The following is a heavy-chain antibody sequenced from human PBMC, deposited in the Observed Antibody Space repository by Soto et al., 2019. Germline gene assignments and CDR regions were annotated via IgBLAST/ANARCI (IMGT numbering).Heavy chain of an antibody. D-gene: IGHD2-15*01. Sequence: QVQLVQSGAEVKKPGASVKVSCKVSGYTLTELSMHWVRQAPGKGLEWMGGFDPEDGETIYAQKFQGRVTMTEDTSTDTAYMEMSSLRSEDTAVYSCATAVAARGWFDPWGQGTLVTVSS. CDR1: GYTLTELS. CDR3: ATAVAARGWFDP. V-gene: IGHV1-24*01. CDR2: FDPEDGET. J-gene: IGHJ5*02.